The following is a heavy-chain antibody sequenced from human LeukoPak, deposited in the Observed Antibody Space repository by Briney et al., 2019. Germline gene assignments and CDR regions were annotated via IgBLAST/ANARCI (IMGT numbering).Heavy chain of an antibody. V-gene: IGHV3-30*02. CDR1: GFIFSSYG. CDR2: IRYDGSNK. D-gene: IGHD6-13*01. CDR3: AKDRSRQQMWGAIKKWFDP. J-gene: IGHJ5*02. Sequence: GGSLRLSCAASGFIFSSYGMHWVRQAPGKGLEWVAFIRYDGSNKYYADSVKGRFTISRDNSKNTLYLQMNSLRTEDTAVYFCAKDRSRQQMWGAIKKWFDPWGQGTLVSVSS.